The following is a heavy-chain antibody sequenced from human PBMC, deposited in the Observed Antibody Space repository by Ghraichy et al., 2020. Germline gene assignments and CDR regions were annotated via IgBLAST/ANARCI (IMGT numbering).Heavy chain of an antibody. CDR2: IYYRGNT. J-gene: IGHJ4*02. CDR1: GGSVSSSSYY. CDR3: VRIPDTVWFYFFDY. D-gene: IGHD5-18*01. Sequence: SETLSLTCAVSGGSVSSSSYYWGWIRQPPGKGLEWLGNIYYRGNTYYNPSLESRLTLFVDPSKNQFSLKLSSVTAADTAVYYCVRIPDTVWFYFFDYWGLGSRVTVSS. V-gene: IGHV4-39*01.